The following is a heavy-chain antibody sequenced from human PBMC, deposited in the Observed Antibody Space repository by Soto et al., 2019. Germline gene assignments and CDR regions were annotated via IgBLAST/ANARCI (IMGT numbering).Heavy chain of an antibody. CDR1: GGTFSSYT. Sequence: QVQLVQSGAEVKKPGSSVKVSCKASGGTFSSYTISWVRQAPGQGLEWMGRIIPILGIANYAQKFQGRVTMTADKSTSTAYMELSSLRSEDTAVYYCARLLVLDYYYGMDVWGQGNTVTVSS. J-gene: IGHJ6*02. V-gene: IGHV1-69*02. CDR3: ARLLVLDYYYGMDV. D-gene: IGHD6-13*01. CDR2: IIPILGIA.